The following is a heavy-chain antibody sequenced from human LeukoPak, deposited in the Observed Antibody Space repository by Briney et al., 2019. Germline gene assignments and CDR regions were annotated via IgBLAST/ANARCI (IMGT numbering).Heavy chain of an antibody. Sequence: GGSLRLSCAASGLTFSSYSMNWVRQAPGKGLEWVSSISSSSSYIYYADSVKGRFTISRDNAKNSLYLQMNSLRAEDTAVYYCARDTLTDFDYWGQGTLVTVSS. CDR2: ISSSSSYI. V-gene: IGHV3-21*01. J-gene: IGHJ4*02. D-gene: IGHD4/OR15-4a*01. CDR3: ARDTLTDFDY. CDR1: GLTFSSYS.